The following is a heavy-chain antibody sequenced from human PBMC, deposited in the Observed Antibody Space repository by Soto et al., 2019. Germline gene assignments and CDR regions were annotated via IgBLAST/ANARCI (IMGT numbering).Heavy chain of an antibody. CDR2: IDSDGSGT. Sequence: PGGSLRLSCAASGFHFRNYWMYWVRQAPGKGLVWVSRIDSDGSGTTYADSVKGRFTISRDNAKNMVYLQMNSLRAEDTAVYYCAGPGEQHRYWGQGTLVTVS. D-gene: IGHD3-16*01. CDR3: AGPGEQHRY. V-gene: IGHV3-74*01. CDR1: GFHFRNYW. J-gene: IGHJ4*02.